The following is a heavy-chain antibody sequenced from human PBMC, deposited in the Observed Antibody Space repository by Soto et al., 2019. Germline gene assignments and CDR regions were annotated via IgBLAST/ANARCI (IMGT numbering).Heavy chain of an antibody. Sequence: GGSLRLSCEASGFTFSSYWMSWVRQAPGKGLEWVANIKQDGSGEKYYVDSVKGRFTISRDNAKNLLYLHMNSLRAEDTALYYCARGFYTSGWYPDALDVWGQGTLVTVSS. V-gene: IGHV3-7*04. CDR3: ARGFYTSGWYPDALDV. CDR2: IKQDGSGEK. D-gene: IGHD6-19*01. J-gene: IGHJ3*01. CDR1: GFTFSSYW.